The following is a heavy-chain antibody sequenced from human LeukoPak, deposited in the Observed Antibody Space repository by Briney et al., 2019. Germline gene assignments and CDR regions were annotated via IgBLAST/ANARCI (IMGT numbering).Heavy chain of an antibody. D-gene: IGHD2-15*01. V-gene: IGHV4-59*12. CDR2: IYYSGST. CDR3: ARRLLGYCSGGSCYSGYFQH. J-gene: IGHJ1*01. Sequence: SETLSLTCNASGGSISSYDWSWIRQPPGKGLEWIGYIYYSGSTNYNHSLKRRVTISVDTSKNQFSLKLSSVTAADTAVYYCARRLLGYCSGGSCYSGYFQHWGQGTLVTVSS. CDR1: GGSISSYD.